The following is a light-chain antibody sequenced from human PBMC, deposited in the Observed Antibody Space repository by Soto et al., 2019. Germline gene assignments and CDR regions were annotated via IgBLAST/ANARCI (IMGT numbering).Light chain of an antibody. CDR3: MHALQTPGT. V-gene: IGKV2-28*01. CDR1: QSLLHSNGCNY. CDR2: LGS. J-gene: IGKJ1*01. Sequence: DIVMTQSPLSLPVTPGEPASISCRSSQSLLHSNGCNYLDWYLQKPGQSPQLLIYLGSNRASGVHDRFSGSGSGTDFTLKISRVEAEDVGVYYCMHALQTPGTFGQGTKVEIK.